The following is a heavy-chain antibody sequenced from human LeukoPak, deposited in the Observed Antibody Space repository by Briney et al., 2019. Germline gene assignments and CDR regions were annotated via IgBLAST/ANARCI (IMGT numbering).Heavy chain of an antibody. J-gene: IGHJ5*02. CDR2: IYYSGST. V-gene: IGHV4-59*01. D-gene: IGHD3-22*01. CDR3: AREGWGNYYDSSGYYSNWFDP. CDR1: GGSISSYY. Sequence: PSETLSLTCTVSGGSISSYYWSWIRQPPGKGLEWIGYIYYSGSTNYNPSLKSRVTISVDTSKNQFSLKLSSVTAADTAVYYCAREGWGNYYDSSGYYSNWFDPWGQGTLVTVSS.